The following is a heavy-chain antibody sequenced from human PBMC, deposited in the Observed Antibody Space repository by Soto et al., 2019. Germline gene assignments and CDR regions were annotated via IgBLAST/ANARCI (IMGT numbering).Heavy chain of an antibody. V-gene: IGHV3-21*01. Sequence: LILSCAASGFTFSDYSMNLVRQTPGKGLEWVSSISSSTTYIYYADSVKGRFTISRDNAKNSLYLQMNSLRAEDTAVYYCARRGYCPNGVCFFDHWGQGTLVTVSS. CDR2: ISSSTTYI. CDR1: GFTFSDYS. J-gene: IGHJ4*02. D-gene: IGHD2-8*01. CDR3: ARRGYCPNGVCFFDH.